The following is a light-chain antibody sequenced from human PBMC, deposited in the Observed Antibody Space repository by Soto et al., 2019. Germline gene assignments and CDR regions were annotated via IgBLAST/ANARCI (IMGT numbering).Light chain of an antibody. J-gene: IGLJ1*01. CDR3: NSYTTSSTHV. Sequence: QSVLTQPASVSGSPGQSITISCTGTSSDVGGYNYVSWYQQHPGKAPRLMIYEVSNRPSGVSNRFSGSKSANTASLTISGLQAEDEADYYCNSYTTSSTHVFGTGTKSPS. CDR2: EVS. V-gene: IGLV2-14*01. CDR1: SSDVGGYNY.